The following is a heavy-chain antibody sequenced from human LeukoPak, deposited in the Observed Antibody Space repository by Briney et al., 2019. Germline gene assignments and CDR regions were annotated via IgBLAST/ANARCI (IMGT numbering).Heavy chain of an antibody. CDR3: AFRGWY. CDR2: INPSGGTT. CDR1: GYTFTTYD. V-gene: IGHV1-46*01. J-gene: IGHJ4*02. Sequence: ASAKVSCKAAGYTFTTYDFHWVRQAPGQGLEWMGVINPSGGTTSYAQKFQGRVTMTRDTSTSTVYMELSSLRSEDTAVYYCAFRGWYWGQGTLVTVSS.